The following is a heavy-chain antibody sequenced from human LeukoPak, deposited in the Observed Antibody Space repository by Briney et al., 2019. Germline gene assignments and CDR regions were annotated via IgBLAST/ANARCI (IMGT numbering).Heavy chain of an antibody. CDR3: AKVGQQLVYFDY. CDR2: ISGSGGST. J-gene: IGHJ4*02. CDR1: GFTFTDYA. V-gene: IGHV3-23*01. Sequence: GGSLRLPCAASGFTFTDYAMTWVRQAPGKGLEWVSAISGSGGSTYYADSVKGRFTISRDNAKNTLFLQMNNLRAEDTAVYYCAKVGQQLVYFDYWGQGTLVTVSS. D-gene: IGHD6-13*01.